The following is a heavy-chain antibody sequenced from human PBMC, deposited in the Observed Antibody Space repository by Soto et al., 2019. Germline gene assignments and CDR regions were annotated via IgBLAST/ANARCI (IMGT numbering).Heavy chain of an antibody. V-gene: IGHV5-51*01. CDR2: IYPGDSDT. Sequence: GESLKISCKGSGYSFTSYWIGWVRQMPGKGLEWMGIIYPGDSDTRYSPSFQGQVTISADKSISTAYLQWSSLKASDTAMYYCARDGTLLRFLEWLKHYYYYMDVWGKGTTVTVSS. D-gene: IGHD3-3*01. CDR1: GYSFTSYW. CDR3: ARDGTLLRFLEWLKHYYYYMDV. J-gene: IGHJ6*03.